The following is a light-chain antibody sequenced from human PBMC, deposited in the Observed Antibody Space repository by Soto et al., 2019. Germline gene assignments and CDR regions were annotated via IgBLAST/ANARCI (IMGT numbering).Light chain of an antibody. CDR3: QQNNKWPPVP. CDR2: GAS. V-gene: IGKV3-15*01. J-gene: IGKJ4*01. Sequence: EVVMTQSPATVSVSPGDGVTLSCRASQTISNDLAWYQQKPGHAPRLLIYGASTRATGVPARFSGGGSGTEFILTIRRLQSEDFAVYYCQQNNKWPPVPFGGGTKVEIK. CDR1: QTISND.